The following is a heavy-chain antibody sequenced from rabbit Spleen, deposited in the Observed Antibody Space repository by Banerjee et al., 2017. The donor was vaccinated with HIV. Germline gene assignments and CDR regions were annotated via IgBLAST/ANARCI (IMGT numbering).Heavy chain of an antibody. V-gene: IGHV1S45*01. CDR1: GFSFSSTYY. Sequence: QEQLVESGGDLVKPEGSLTLTCTASGFSFSSTYYMCWVRQAPGKGLEWIGCINTGSYGSAYYASWAKGRFTVSKTSSTTVTLQMTSLTAADTATYFCARWGGSYHFNVWGQGTLVTVS. J-gene: IGHJ3*01. D-gene: IGHD3-1*01. CDR3: ARWGGSYHFNV. CDR2: INTGSYGSA.